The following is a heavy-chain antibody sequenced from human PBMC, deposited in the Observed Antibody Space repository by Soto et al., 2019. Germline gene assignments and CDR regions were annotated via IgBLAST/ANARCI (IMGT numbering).Heavy chain of an antibody. CDR3: ARLGVLCICSSCFRFYVIYV. D-gene: IGHD2-2*01. CDR1: GGSITSSSYS. CDR2: FYYSENT. J-gene: IGHJ6*02. V-gene: IGHV4-39*01. Sequence: PSETLALTCAVSGGSITSSSYSWGWVRQPPGKGLEWIATFYYSENTHYNPSLESRVTISVDTSKNQLSLTLSSVTAADTTVYYFARLGVLCICSSCFRFYVIYVRSRRSTVSVSS.